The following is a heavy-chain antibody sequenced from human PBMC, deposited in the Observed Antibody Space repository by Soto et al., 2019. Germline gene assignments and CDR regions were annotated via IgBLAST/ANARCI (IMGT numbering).Heavy chain of an antibody. V-gene: IGHV1-69*01. Sequence: QVQLVQSGAEVKKPGSSVKVSCKASGGIFSTYAISWLRQAPGQGLEWMGGIIPIFGTPNYAQRFQGRVTITADESTSTAYLELSRLRSEDTAIYYCARDRDAYVSGNYYNRIAFWGQGTLVTVSS. J-gene: IGHJ4*02. CDR3: ARDRDAYVSGNYYNRIAF. CDR2: IIPIFGTP. D-gene: IGHD3-10*01. CDR1: GGIFSTYA.